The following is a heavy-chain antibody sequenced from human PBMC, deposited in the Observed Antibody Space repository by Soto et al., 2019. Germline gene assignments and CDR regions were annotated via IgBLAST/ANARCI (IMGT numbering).Heavy chain of an antibody. CDR2: ISGSSSTI. CDR3: ARRKYSTSWHFDY. J-gene: IGHJ4*02. CDR1: GFTLSTYA. D-gene: IGHD6-13*01. Sequence: EVQLVESGGDLVQPGGSLRLSCTASGFTLSTYAMNWVRQAPGKGLEWVSYISGSSSTIYYADSVRGRFTISRDNAKNSLYLQMNSLRAEDTAVCCCARRKYSTSWHFDYWGQGTLVTVSS. V-gene: IGHV3-48*01.